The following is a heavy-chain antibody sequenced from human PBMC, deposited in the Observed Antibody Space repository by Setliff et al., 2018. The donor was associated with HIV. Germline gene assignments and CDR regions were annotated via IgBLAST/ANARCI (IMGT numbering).Heavy chain of an antibody. CDR2: MSYDGNNK. V-gene: IGHV3-30*07. D-gene: IGHD3-16*01. CDR3: ARDRFRGGVGTGLAEY. Sequence: GGSLRLSCAASGFIFSSYAMHWVRQAPGKGLEWVAVMSYDGNNKYYADSVKGRFTISRDNSKNTLYLQMNSLRAEDTAVYYCARDRFRGGVGTGLAEYWGQGTVVTVSS. CDR1: GFIFSSYA. J-gene: IGHJ4*02.